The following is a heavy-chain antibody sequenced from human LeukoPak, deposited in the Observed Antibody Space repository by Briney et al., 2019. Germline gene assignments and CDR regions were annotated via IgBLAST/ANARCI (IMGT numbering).Heavy chain of an antibody. CDR3: ARGQDDYFFDN. Sequence: PSETLSLTCTVSGGSISAYYWNWIRQPPGKGLEWIGYISYSGSTNYNPSLESRVTISLDTSTNQFSLKLGSVTAADTAVYYCARGQDDYFFDNWGQGTLVTVSS. CDR2: ISYSGST. D-gene: IGHD2/OR15-2a*01. CDR1: GGSISAYY. V-gene: IGHV4-59*01. J-gene: IGHJ4*02.